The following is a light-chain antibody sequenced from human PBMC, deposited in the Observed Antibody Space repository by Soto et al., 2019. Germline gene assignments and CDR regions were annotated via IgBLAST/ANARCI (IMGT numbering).Light chain of an antibody. Sequence: DIVLTQSPGTLSLSLGERATLSCRASQSVYSNYLSWYQQKPGQAHRLLIHGAFSRATGIPDRFSGRGSETDFTLTISRLEPEDFAVYYCQQYGRSVWTLGQGTKVEIK. CDR3: QQYGRSVWT. J-gene: IGKJ1*01. V-gene: IGKV3-20*01. CDR2: GAF. CDR1: QSVYSNY.